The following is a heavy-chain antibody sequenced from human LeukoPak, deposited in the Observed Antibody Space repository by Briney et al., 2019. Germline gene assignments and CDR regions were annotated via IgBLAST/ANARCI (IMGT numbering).Heavy chain of an antibody. CDR2: ISGSGGST. CDR1: GFTFNSYG. D-gene: IGHD1-14*01. CDR3: AKPARTDAFDI. J-gene: IGHJ3*02. V-gene: IGHV3-23*01. Sequence: GGSLRLSCAASGFTFNSYGMSRVRQSPGKGLEWVSVISGSGGSTYYADSVKGRFTISRDNSKNTLYLQMNSLRAEDTAVYYCAKPARTDAFDIWGQGTMITVSS.